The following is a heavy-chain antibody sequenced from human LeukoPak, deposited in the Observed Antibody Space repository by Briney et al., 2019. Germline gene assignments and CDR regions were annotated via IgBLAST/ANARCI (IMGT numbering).Heavy chain of an antibody. CDR3: AKDRFVVVPAAISVEKNPFHNVPHTDFDY. Sequence: PGGSLRLSCAASGFTFSSYAMSWVRQAPGKGLEWVSAISGSGGSTYYADSVKGRFTISRDNSKNTLYLQMNSLRAEDTAVYYCAKDRFVVVPAAISVEKNPFHNVPHTDFDYWGQGTLVTVSS. CDR2: ISGSGGST. J-gene: IGHJ4*02. CDR1: GFTFSSYA. D-gene: IGHD2-2*01. V-gene: IGHV3-23*01.